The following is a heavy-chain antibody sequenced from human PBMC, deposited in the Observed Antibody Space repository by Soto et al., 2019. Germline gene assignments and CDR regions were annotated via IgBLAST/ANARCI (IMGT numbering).Heavy chain of an antibody. V-gene: IGHV3-23*01. CDR1: GFSFSSYA. CDR3: SKRGLRGAGIDY. J-gene: IGHJ4*02. Sequence: EVQLLESGGDLAQPGGSLRLSCVAAGFSFSSYAMSWVRQAPGKGLEWVSTISGSGTGTYYVDSVKGRFTISRDNSKNTLYLQMNSLKVEDTAVYYCSKRGLRGAGIDYWGQGTLVTVSS. D-gene: IGHD3-10*01. CDR2: ISGSGTGT.